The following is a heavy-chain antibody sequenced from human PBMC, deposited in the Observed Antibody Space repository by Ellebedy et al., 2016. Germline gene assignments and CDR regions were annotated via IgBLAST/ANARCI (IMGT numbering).Heavy chain of an antibody. J-gene: IGHJ4*02. D-gene: IGHD1-7*01. CDR2: INSRADGGTT. CDR1: GFTVGTNY. Sequence: GESLKISCAASGFTVGTNYMNWVRQAPGKGLEWVGRINSRADGGTTDYAAPVKDRFTISTDDSKNTLYLQMNSLKTEDTAVYFCTAATKTRGLGYWGQGTLVTVSS. V-gene: IGHV3-15*01. CDR3: TAATKTRGLGY.